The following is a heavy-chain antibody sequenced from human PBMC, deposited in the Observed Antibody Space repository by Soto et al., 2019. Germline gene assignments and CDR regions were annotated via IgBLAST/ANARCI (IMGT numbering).Heavy chain of an antibody. V-gene: IGHV1-2*04. CDR1: GYTFTGYY. CDR3: ARDLGDTAMVRGLDV. D-gene: IGHD5-18*01. J-gene: IGHJ6*04. Sequence: QAQLVQSGAEVKKPGASVKVSCKASGYTFTGYYMHWVRQAPGQGLEWMGWINPNSGGTNYAQKFQGWVTMTRDTSISTAYMELSRLRSDDTAVYYCARDLGDTAMVRGLDVWGKGTTVTVSS. CDR2: INPNSGGT.